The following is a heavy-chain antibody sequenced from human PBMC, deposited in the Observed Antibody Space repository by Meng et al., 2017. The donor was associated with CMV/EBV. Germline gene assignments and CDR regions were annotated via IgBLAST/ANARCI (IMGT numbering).Heavy chain of an antibody. V-gene: IGHV2-5*02. CDR2: IYWDDDK. CDR3: ARIAAAGRFDY. Sequence: LNECCPSLVRPTQTLTLTCTFSGFSLSTSGVGVGWIRQPPGKALEWLALIYWDDDKRYSPSLKSRLTITKDTSKNQVVLTMTNMDPVDTATYYCARIAAAGRFDYWGQGTLVTVSS. D-gene: IGHD6-13*01. J-gene: IGHJ4*02. CDR1: GFSLSTSGVG.